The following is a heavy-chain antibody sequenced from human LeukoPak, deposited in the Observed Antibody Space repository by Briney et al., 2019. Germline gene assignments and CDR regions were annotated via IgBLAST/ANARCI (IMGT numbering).Heavy chain of an antibody. CDR2: IWYDGSTK. Sequence: GGSLRLSCAASGFSFSDYAIHWVRQAPGKGLEWVAVIWYDGSTKYYADSVKGRFTISRDNSKNTLYLQMNSLRDEDTAVYYCAKPRCGGDSCFLTPFDYWGQGTLVTVSS. V-gene: IGHV3-33*06. CDR3: AKPRCGGDSCFLTPFDY. J-gene: IGHJ4*02. CDR1: GFSFSDYA. D-gene: IGHD2-15*01.